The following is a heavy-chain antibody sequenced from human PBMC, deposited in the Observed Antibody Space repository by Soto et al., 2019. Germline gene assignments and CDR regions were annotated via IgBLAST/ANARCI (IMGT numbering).Heavy chain of an antibody. CDR1: GFTFSSYA. Sequence: EVQLLESGGGLVQPGGSLRLSCAASGFTFSSYAMSWVRQAPGKGLEWVSAISGSGGSTYYADSVKGRFTISRDNSKNTLYLQMNSLRAEDTAVYYCAKDGTYYYDCSGYYYGGDYFDYWGQGTLVTVSS. D-gene: IGHD3-22*01. J-gene: IGHJ4*02. CDR3: AKDGTYYYDCSGYYYGGDYFDY. CDR2: ISGSGGST. V-gene: IGHV3-23*01.